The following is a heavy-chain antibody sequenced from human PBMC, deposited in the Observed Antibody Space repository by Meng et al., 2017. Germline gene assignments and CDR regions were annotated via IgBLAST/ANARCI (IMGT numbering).Heavy chain of an antibody. Sequence: VQLVGSGGGLVQPGGSLRLSCAASGFTFNNYWMHWVRQVPGKGLVWVSRISGDGSITNYAGSVKGRFTISRDNAKNTLYLQMNSLRPEDTAVYYCLDEAPRSDYWGQGSLVTVSS. CDR3: LDEAPRSDY. J-gene: IGHJ4*02. D-gene: IGHD1-1*01. V-gene: IGHV3-74*01. CDR1: GFTFNNYW. CDR2: ISGDGSIT.